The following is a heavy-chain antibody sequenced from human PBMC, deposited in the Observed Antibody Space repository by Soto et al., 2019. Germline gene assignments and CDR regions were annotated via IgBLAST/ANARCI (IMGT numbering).Heavy chain of an antibody. CDR1: GFVFSDYA. V-gene: IGHV3-23*01. CDR3: ASVPIWCGSSSCYTEGFDS. CDR2: ISAGGSDT. D-gene: IGHD2-2*01. J-gene: IGHJ4*02. Sequence: EVQLLDSGGGWVQPGGSLRLSCVASGFVFSDYAMSWVRQAPGKGLEWVSAISAGGSDTYYADSVKGRFTVSRVNSKNTLYLQMNTLRAEDTARYYCASVPIWCGSSSCYTEGFDSWGQGTLVTVSS.